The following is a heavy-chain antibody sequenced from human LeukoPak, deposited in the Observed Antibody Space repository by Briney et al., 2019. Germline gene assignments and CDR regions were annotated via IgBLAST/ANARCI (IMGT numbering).Heavy chain of an antibody. Sequence: GGSLRLSCTASGFTFNSFWMHWVRQVPGKGLEWVSRLNIDGTRATYAEFVEGRSTVSRDNTKNMVWLQMNSLRVDDTAVYYCARGIYGDPPAIDQWGQGTLVTVSS. V-gene: IGHV3-74*01. CDR1: GFTFNSFW. D-gene: IGHD4-17*01. CDR2: LNIDGTRA. CDR3: ARGIYGDPPAIDQ. J-gene: IGHJ4*02.